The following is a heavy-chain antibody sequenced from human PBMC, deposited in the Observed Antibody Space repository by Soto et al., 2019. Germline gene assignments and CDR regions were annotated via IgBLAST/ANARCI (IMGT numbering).Heavy chain of an antibody. D-gene: IGHD2-21*01. CDR2: IKNKPNSYAT. CDR3: TRLGIETYYGMDV. CDR1: GFTFSGSA. V-gene: IGHV3-73*02. Sequence: EVQLVESGGGLVQPGGSLKLSCAASGFTFSGSALHWVRQASGKGLEWVGRIKNKPNSYATAYAASVKGRFNISRDDSKNTAYLQMDFLKTEDTAVYYCTRLGIETYYGMDVWGQGTTATVSS. J-gene: IGHJ6*02.